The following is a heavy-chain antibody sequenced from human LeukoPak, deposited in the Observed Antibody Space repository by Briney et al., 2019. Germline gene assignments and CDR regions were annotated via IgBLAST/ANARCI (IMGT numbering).Heavy chain of an antibody. CDR3: ARGYDSSTWYRFDP. CDR1: GFTFSGYT. J-gene: IGHJ5*02. CDR2: ITSSSSYM. Sequence: PGGSLRLSCAASGFTFSGYTMNWVRQAPGKGLEWVSSITSSSSYMYYADSVKGRFTISRDNAKNSLYLQMNSLGAEDTAVYCCARGYDSSTWYRFDPWGQGTLVTVSS. D-gene: IGHD6-13*01. V-gene: IGHV3-21*01.